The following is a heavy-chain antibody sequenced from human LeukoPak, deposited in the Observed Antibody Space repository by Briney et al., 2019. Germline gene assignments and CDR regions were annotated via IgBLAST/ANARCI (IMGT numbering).Heavy chain of an antibody. CDR3: TAGLVFGVVITDY. V-gene: IGHV3-15*01. D-gene: IGHD3-3*01. CDR1: GFTFSNAW. J-gene: IGHJ4*02. CDR2: IKSKTDGGTT. Sequence: GGSLRLSCAASGFTFSNAWMSWVRQAPGKGLEWVGRIKSKTDGGTTDYAAPVKGGFTISRDDSKNTLYLQMNSLKTEDTAVYYCTAGLVFGVVITDYWGQGTLVTVSS.